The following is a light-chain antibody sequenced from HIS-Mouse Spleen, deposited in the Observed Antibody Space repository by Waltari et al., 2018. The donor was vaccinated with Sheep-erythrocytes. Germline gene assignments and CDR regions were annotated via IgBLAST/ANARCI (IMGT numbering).Light chain of an antibody. V-gene: IGLV3-19*01. Sequence: SSELTQDPAVSVALGQTVRITCQGDSLRSYYAIWYQQKPGQAPVLVIYGKNNRPSGIPDRFSGSSSGNTASLTITGAQAEDEADYYCNSRDSSGNPLAVFGGGTKLTVL. CDR2: GKN. CDR1: SLRSYY. J-gene: IGLJ2*01. CDR3: NSRDSSGNPLAV.